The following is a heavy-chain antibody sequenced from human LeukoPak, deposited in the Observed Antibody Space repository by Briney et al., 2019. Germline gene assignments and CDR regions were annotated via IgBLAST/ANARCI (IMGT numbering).Heavy chain of an antibody. V-gene: IGHV3-7*01. D-gene: IGHD1-1*01. CDR2: INYDGSDK. CDR3: AREGTGTFAY. J-gene: IGHJ4*02. Sequence: PGGSLRLSSAASGFIFRTYWMSWIRQAPGKGLEWVANINYDGSDKYYVDSVKGRFTISRDSAKNSLYLQMNSLRPDDTAVYYCAREGTGTFAYWGQGTLVTVSS. CDR1: GFIFRTYW.